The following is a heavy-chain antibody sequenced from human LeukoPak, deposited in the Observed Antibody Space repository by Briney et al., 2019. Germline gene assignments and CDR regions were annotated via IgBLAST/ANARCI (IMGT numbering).Heavy chain of an antibody. CDR3: ARGAGWAAAGLDLYYFDY. J-gene: IGHJ4*02. CDR1: GGSISSGSYY. CDR2: IYTSGST. V-gene: IGHV4-61*02. D-gene: IGHD6-13*01. Sequence: SQTLSLTCTVSGGSISSGSYYWSWIRQPAGKGLEWIGRIYTSGSTNYNPSLKSRVTISVDTSKNQFSLKLSSVTAADTAVYYCARGAGWAAAGLDLYYFDYWGQGTLVTVSS.